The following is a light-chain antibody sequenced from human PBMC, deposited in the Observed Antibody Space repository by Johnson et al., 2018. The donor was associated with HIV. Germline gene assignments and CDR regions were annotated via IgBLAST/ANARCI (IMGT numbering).Light chain of an antibody. Sequence: QSVLTQPPSVSAAPGQKVTISCSGSSSNIGNNYVSWYQQLPGTAPKLLIYENNKRPSGIPDRFSGSKSGTSATRGITGLWPEDEAVYYCLAWDTGPRAWEVFGTGTKVTVL. CDR1: SSNIGNNY. CDR2: ENN. V-gene: IGLV1-41*01. J-gene: IGLJ1*01. CDR3: LAWDTGPRAWEV.